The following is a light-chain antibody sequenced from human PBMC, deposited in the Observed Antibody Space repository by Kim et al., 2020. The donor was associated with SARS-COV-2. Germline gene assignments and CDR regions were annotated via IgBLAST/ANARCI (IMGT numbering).Light chain of an antibody. CDR2: DVS. Sequence: QSALTQPRSVSGSPGQSVTISCTGTSSDVGYYNYVSWYQQHPGKAPKLLIYDVSKRPSGVSDRFSGSKSGNTASLTISRLQGEDESDYYCCSYAATFPWVFGGGTQLTVL. V-gene: IGLV2-11*01. CDR1: SSDVGYYNY. CDR3: CSYAATFPWV. J-gene: IGLJ3*02.